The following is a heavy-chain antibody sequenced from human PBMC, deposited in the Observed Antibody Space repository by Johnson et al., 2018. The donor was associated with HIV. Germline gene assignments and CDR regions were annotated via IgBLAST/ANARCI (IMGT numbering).Heavy chain of an antibody. D-gene: IGHD2-2*01. CDR3: AKFHGSSASDAFDI. J-gene: IGHJ3*02. CDR2: IRFDGSNK. CDR1: GFIFSNYG. V-gene: IGHV3-30*02. Sequence: QVHLVESGGGVVQPGGSLRLSCAASGFIFSNYGMHWVRQAPGKGLEWVAFIRFDGSNKYYADSVKGRFTISRDNSKNTLYLQMNSLRAEDTAVYYCAKFHGSSASDAFDIWGQGTMVTVSS.